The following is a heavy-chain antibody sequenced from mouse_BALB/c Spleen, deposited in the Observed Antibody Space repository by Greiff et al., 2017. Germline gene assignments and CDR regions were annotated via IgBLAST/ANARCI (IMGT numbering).Heavy chain of an antibody. D-gene: IGHD1-1*01. CDR2: IRLKSNNYAT. Sequence: EVMLVESGGGLVQPGGSMKLSCVASGFTFSNYWMNWVRQSPEKGLEWVAEIRLKSNNYATHYAQSVKGRFTISRDDSKSSVYLQMNNLRAEDTGIYYCTRNYYGSSYGLWYFDVWGAGTTVTVSS. V-gene: IGHV6-6*02. CDR3: TRNYYGSSYGLWYFDV. CDR1: GFTFSNYW. J-gene: IGHJ1*01.